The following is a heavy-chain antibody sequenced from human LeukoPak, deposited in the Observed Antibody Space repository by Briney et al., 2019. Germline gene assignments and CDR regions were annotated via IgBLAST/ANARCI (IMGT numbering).Heavy chain of an antibody. CDR1: GGSVSSGSYY. D-gene: IGHD1-7*01. Sequence: SETLSLTCTVSGGSVSSGSYYWSWIRQPPGKGLEWIGYIYYSGSTNYNPSLKSRVTISVDTSKNQFSLKLSSVTAADTAVYYYARVRTGTTSGTDYWGQGTLVTVSS. CDR2: IYYSGST. V-gene: IGHV4-61*01. CDR3: ARVRTGTTSGTDY. J-gene: IGHJ4*02.